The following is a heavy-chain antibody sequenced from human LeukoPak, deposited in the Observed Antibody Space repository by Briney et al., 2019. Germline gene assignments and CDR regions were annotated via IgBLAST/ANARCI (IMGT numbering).Heavy chain of an antibody. CDR2: IYTSGST. J-gene: IGHJ4*02. CDR3: ARGAPYSSGWAFDN. CDR1: GGSISSYY. D-gene: IGHD6-19*01. Sequence: SETLSLTCTVSGGSISSYYWSWIRQPPGKGLEWIGRIYTSGSTNYNPSLKSRVTMSVDTSKNQFSLKLSSVTAADTAVYYCARGAPYSSGWAFDNWGQGTLVTVSS. V-gene: IGHV4-4*07.